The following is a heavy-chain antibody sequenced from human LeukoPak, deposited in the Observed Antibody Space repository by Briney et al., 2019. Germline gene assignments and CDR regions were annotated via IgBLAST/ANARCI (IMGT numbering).Heavy chain of an antibody. D-gene: IGHD1-1*01. V-gene: IGHV3-53*01. CDR2: IYSDGST. Sequence: GGSLRLSCAASGFTVSGNYMSWVRQAPGKGLAWVSVIYSDGSTYYADSVKGRFTISRDSSKNSLYLQMNSLRAEDTAVYYCARIRTSEKYFDLWGRGTLVTVSS. CDR1: GFTVSGNY. J-gene: IGHJ2*01. CDR3: ARIRTSEKYFDL.